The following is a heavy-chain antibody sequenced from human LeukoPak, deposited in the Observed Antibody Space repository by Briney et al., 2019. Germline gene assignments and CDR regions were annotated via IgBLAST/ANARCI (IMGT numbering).Heavy chain of an antibody. CDR1: SGSVNSYY. CDR3: ARVICTNGVCYSLYFDY. J-gene: IGHJ4*02. V-gene: IGHV4-59*02. CDR2: IYYSGST. D-gene: IGHD2-8*01. Sequence: SETLSLTCTVSSGSVNSYYWSWIRQPPGKGLEWIGYIYYSGSTNYNPSLKSRVTISVDTSKNQFSLKLSSVTAADTAVYYCARVICTNGVCYSLYFDYWGQGTLVTVSS.